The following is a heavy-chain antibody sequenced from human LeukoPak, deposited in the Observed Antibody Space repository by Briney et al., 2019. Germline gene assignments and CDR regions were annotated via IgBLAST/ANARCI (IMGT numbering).Heavy chain of an antibody. J-gene: IGHJ4*02. CDR2: ISSSSSYI. D-gene: IGHD3-22*01. CDR3: ARDSGYYDSSGNFDY. Sequence: GGSLRLSCAASGFTFSSYSMNWVRQAPGKGLEWVSSISSSSSYIYYADSVKGRFTISRDNAKNSLYLQMTSLRAEDTAVYYCARDSGYYDSSGNFDYWGQGTLVTVSS. CDR1: GFTFSSYS. V-gene: IGHV3-21*01.